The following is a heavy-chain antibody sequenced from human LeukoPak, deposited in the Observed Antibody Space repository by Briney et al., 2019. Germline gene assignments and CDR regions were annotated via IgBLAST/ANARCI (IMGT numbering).Heavy chain of an antibody. V-gene: IGHV3-30*01. CDR2: ISYDGSNK. CDR1: GFTFSSYA. CDR3: ARGYYYGSGTPRDYYYMDV. D-gene: IGHD3-10*01. Sequence: GGSLRLSCAASGFTFSSYAMHWVRQAPGKGLEWAAVISYDGSNKYYADSVKGRFTISRDNSKNTLYLQMNSLRAEDTAVYYCARGYYYGSGTPRDYYYMDVWGKGTTVTVSS. J-gene: IGHJ6*03.